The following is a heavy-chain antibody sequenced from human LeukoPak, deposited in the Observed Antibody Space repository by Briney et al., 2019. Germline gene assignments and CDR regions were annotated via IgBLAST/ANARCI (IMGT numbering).Heavy chain of an antibody. J-gene: IGHJ5*02. V-gene: IGHV4-59*01. Sequence: PSETLSLTCTVSGGSISSYYWSWIRQPPGKGLEWIGYIYYSGSTNYNPSLKSRVTISVDMSKNQFSLKLSSVTAADTAVYYCARKQYSSSWYPPRSNWFDPWGQGTLVTVSS. D-gene: IGHD6-13*01. CDR2: IYYSGST. CDR3: ARKQYSSSWYPPRSNWFDP. CDR1: GGSISSYY.